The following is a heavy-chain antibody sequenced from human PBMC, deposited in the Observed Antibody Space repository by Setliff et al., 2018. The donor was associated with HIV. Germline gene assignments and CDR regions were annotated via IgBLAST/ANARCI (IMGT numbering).Heavy chain of an antibody. CDR1: GYTFTGYY. V-gene: IGHV1-2*06. J-gene: IGHJ6*03. Sequence: ASVKVSCKTSGYTFTGYYIHWVRQVPGQGLEWMGRINPNTGGTDYAQKFQGRVTMTGDTSISTAYMELSRLRSDDTAVYYCARDVVASYYYYMDVWGKGTTVTVSS. D-gene: IGHD2-2*01. CDR3: ARDVVASYYYYMDV. CDR2: INPNTGGT.